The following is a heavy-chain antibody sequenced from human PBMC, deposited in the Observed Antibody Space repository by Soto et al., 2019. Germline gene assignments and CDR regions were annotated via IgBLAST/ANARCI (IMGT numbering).Heavy chain of an antibody. Sequence: PSETLSLTCTVSGGSVSGGSYSWSWIRQPPGKRLEWIGYIYYTGSTNYNPSLKSRVTISVDTSKNQFSLKLNSVTTAYTAVYYCARGHSGSFHCDYWGQGTLVTAPQ. D-gene: IGHD1-26*01. CDR2: IYYTGST. CDR1: GGSVSGGSYS. J-gene: IGHJ4*02. CDR3: ARGHSGSFHCDY. V-gene: IGHV4-61*01.